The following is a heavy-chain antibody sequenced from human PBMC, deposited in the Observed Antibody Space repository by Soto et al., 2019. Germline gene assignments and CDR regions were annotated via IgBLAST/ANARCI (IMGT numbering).Heavy chain of an antibody. CDR3: AVRDLRVLHAY. CDR2: LYYGRSA. D-gene: IGHD3-16*01. J-gene: IGHJ4*02. CDR1: ADFPIPDY. V-gene: IGHV4-59*01. Sequence: SQARPLRCAVSADFPIPDYCMVFLLPPGKGLESIGYLYYGRSANYNPSLKSRVTLSVDTSTNQCSLTLSSMTAADTAVYYCAVRDLRVLHAYWGRRTLDLVSS.